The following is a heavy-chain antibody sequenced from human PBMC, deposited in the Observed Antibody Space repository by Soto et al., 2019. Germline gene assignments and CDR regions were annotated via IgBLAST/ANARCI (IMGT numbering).Heavy chain of an antibody. V-gene: IGHV4-39*01. Sequence: SETLSLTCTVSGGSISSRNRYWGCLRQPPGRGVGWVGSTYDGGSSDYHPPLNRRVNMSVDMSKNKSSLKINSVTAADTAMYFGASHCDTGSLRTWFDLWGQGTLVTVSS. CDR1: GGSISSRNRY. CDR3: ASHCDTGSLRTWFDL. CDR2: TYDGGSS. J-gene: IGHJ5*02. D-gene: IGHD1-26*01.